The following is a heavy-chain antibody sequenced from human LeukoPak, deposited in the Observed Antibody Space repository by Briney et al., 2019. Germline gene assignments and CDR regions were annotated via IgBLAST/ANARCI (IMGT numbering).Heavy chain of an antibody. CDR3: AKGSTPHSIAAAVNCEYFPH. Sequence: GGSLRLSCAASGFTFSSYAMSWVRQAPGKGLEWVSAISGSGGSTYYADSVKGRFTISRDNSKNTLYLQMNSLRAEDTAVYYCAKGSTPHSIAAAVNCEYFPHWGQGTLVTVSS. V-gene: IGHV3-23*01. CDR1: GFTFSSYA. J-gene: IGHJ1*01. D-gene: IGHD6-13*01. CDR2: ISGSGGST.